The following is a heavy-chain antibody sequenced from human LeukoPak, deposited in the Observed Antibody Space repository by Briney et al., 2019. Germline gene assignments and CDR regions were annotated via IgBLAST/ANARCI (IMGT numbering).Heavy chain of an antibody. CDR3: ARDGGYGSGSYYMAY. Sequence: SETLSLTCTVSGGSISSDGYNWHWLRQHPGKGLEWIGYIYYSGRTSYNPSLKSRVIISIDRSKNQFSLKLSSVTAADSAVYYCARDGGYGSGSYYMAYWGQGTLVTVSS. CDR1: GGSISSDGYN. J-gene: IGHJ4*02. CDR2: IYYSGRT. D-gene: IGHD3-10*01. V-gene: IGHV4-31*03.